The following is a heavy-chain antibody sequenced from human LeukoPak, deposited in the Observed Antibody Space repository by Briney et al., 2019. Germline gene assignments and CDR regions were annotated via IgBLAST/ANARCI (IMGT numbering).Heavy chain of an antibody. V-gene: IGHV5-51*01. J-gene: IGHJ6*02. CDR1: GYSFTDYW. D-gene: IGHD3-10*01. CDR2: IYPGDSDT. CDR3: ARSDQLRWFGEPRRPFYYGMDV. Sequence: KPGESLKISCQTAGYSFTDYWIGWVRQMPGKGLEWMGIIYPGDSDTRCSPSFQGQVTISADKSIRTAYLQWSLKASDTAIYYCARSDQLRWFGEPRRPFYYGMDVWGQGTTVTVS.